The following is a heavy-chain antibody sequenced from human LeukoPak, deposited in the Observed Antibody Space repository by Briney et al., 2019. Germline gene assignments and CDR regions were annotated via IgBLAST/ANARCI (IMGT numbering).Heavy chain of an antibody. CDR1: GFTFSSYS. Sequence: VGSLRLSCAASGFTFSSYSMNWVRQAPGKGLEWVSYISSSGSTIYYADSVKGRFTISRDSAKNSLSLQMNSLRDEDTAMYYCARAITMLRGPTYYFDYWGQGILVTVSS. V-gene: IGHV3-48*02. J-gene: IGHJ4*02. CDR3: ARAITMLRGPTYYFDY. D-gene: IGHD3-10*01. CDR2: ISSSGSTI.